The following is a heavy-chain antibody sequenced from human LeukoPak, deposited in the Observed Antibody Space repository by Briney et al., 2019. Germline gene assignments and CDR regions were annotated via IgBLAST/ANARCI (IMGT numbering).Heavy chain of an antibody. CDR1: GFTFSSYW. Sequence: GGPLRLSCAASGFTFSSYWMHWVRQAPGKGLVWVSRIKSDGSSTSYADSVKGRFTISRDNVKNTLYLQTNSLRAEDTAVYYCARDSAMVRGVILDYWGQGTLVTVSS. CDR3: ARDSAMVRGVILDY. V-gene: IGHV3-74*01. D-gene: IGHD3-10*01. CDR2: IKSDGSST. J-gene: IGHJ4*02.